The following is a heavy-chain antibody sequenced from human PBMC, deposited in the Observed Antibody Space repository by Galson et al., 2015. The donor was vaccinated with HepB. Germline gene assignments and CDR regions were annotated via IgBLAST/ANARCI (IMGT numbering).Heavy chain of an antibody. D-gene: IGHD2-2*02. V-gene: IGHV3-53*01. J-gene: IGHJ3*02. CDR3: ARAHTPGAFDI. Sequence: SLRLSCAASGFTFSSNYMGWVRQAPGKGLEWVSVIYSGGSTYYADSVKGRFTSSRDNSNNTQYLQMNSLRAEDTAVYYCARAHTPGAFDIWGQGTMVTVSS. CDR1: GFTFSSNY. CDR2: IYSGGST.